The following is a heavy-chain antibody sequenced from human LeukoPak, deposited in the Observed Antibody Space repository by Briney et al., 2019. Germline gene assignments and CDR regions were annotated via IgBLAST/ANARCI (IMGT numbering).Heavy chain of an antibody. D-gene: IGHD2-15*01. CDR3: ARAGAVVDNWFDP. V-gene: IGHV3-11*04. J-gene: IGHJ5*02. CDR2: ISSSGSTI. Sequence: GSLRLSCAASGFTFSDYYMSWIRQAPGKGLEWVSYISSSGSTIHYADSVKGRFTISRDNSKNTLYLQMNSLRAEDTAVYYCARAGAVVDNWFDPWGQGTLVTVSS. CDR1: GFTFSDYY.